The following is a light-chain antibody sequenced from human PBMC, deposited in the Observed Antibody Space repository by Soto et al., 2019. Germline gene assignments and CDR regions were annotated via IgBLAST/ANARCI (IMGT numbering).Light chain of an antibody. CDR3: QQLRSYPST. J-gene: IGKJ4*01. Sequence: DIQMTQSPSSVSASVGDRVTITCRASQAIDSWLAWYQQKPGEAPKLLIFTGSLLHSGVPPRFSGSGSGTDFTLTISSLQPEDFATYYCQQLRSYPSTFGGGTKVDI. CDR1: QAIDSW. CDR2: TGS. V-gene: IGKV1-12*02.